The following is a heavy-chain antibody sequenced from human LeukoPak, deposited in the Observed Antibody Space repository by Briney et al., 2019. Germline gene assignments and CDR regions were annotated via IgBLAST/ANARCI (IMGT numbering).Heavy chain of an antibody. V-gene: IGHV3-48*02. CDR3: ARWRWAQSEFIY. D-gene: IGHD5-24*01. CDR2: ISSSSGSI. Sequence: GGSLRLSCAASGFTFSSYSINWVRQAPGKGLEWVSYISSSSGSIYYADSVKGRFSISRDNAKSSVSLHMNSLRDEDTAVYYCARWRWAQSEFIYWGQGSLVTVSS. J-gene: IGHJ4*02. CDR1: GFTFSSYS.